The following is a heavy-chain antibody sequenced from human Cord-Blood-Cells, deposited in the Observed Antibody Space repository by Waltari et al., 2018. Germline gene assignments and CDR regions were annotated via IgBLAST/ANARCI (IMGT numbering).Heavy chain of an antibody. CDR3: ARSLIVVVPAAISSVDYMDV. V-gene: IGHV1-18*04. CDR2: ISADNGNT. Sequence: QVQLVQSGAEVKKPGASVKVSCKASGYTFTSYGISWVRQAPGQGLEWMGWISADNGNTNYAQKLQGRVTMTTDTSTSTAYMELRSLRSDDTAVYYCARSLIVVVPAAISSVDYMDVWGKGTTVTVSS. J-gene: IGHJ6*03. D-gene: IGHD2-2*01. CDR1: GYTFTSYG.